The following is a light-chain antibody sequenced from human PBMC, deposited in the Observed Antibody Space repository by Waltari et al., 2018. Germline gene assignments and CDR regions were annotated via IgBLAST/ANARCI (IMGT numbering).Light chain of an antibody. Sequence: IVLTQSPGTLSLSPGASATLSCSASQSVSRSLAWYQQKPGQAPKLLIYGASTRATGIPDRFSGSGSGTDFSLTISSLEPEDFAIYFCQHYVRLPATFGQGTKVEIK. CDR3: QHYVRLPAT. J-gene: IGKJ1*01. CDR2: GAS. CDR1: QSVSRS. V-gene: IGKV3-20*01.